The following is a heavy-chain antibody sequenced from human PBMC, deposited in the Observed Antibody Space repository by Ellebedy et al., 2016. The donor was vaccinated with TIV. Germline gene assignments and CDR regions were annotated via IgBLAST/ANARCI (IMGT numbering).Heavy chain of an antibody. CDR2: INPNSGGT. CDR1: GYTFTGYY. D-gene: IGHD1-26*01. V-gene: IGHV1-2*02. Sequence: ASVKVSCXASGYTFTGYYMHWVRQAPGQGLEWMGWINPNSGGTNYAQKFQGRVTMTRDTSISTAYMELSRLRSEDTAVYYCARLIAPQGGYYGWFDPWGQGTLVTVSS. CDR3: ARLIAPQGGYYGWFDP. J-gene: IGHJ5*02.